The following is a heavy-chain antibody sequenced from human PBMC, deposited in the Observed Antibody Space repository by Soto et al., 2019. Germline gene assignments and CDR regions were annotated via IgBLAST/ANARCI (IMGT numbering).Heavy chain of an antibody. V-gene: IGHV3-21*01. Sequence: GGSLRLSCAASGFTFRSFTMNWVRQAPGKGLEWVSTISSNSAYIYYTDALRGRFTISRDNAKNSLHLQMNSLRAEDTAVYYCTRDASRDSSARGWFEPWGPGTLVTVSS. CDR2: ISSNSAYI. CDR1: GFTFRSFT. CDR3: TRDASRDSSARGWFEP. D-gene: IGHD6-13*01. J-gene: IGHJ5*02.